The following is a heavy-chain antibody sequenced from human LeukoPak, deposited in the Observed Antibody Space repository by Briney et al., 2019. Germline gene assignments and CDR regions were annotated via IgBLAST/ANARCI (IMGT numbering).Heavy chain of an antibody. CDR1: GGTFSSYA. Sequence: SCKASGGTFSSYAMSWVRQAPGKGLEWVSTISGSGGSTYYADSVKGRFTISRDNSKNTLYLQMNSLRADDTAVYYCAKADSGSWYFDYWGQGTLVTVSS. V-gene: IGHV3-23*01. CDR2: ISGSGGST. D-gene: IGHD6-13*01. J-gene: IGHJ4*02. CDR3: AKADSGSWYFDY.